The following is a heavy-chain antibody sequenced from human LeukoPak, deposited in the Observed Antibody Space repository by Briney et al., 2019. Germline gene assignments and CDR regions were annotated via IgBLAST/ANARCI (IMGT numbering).Heavy chain of an antibody. CDR2: IRYDGSNK. J-gene: IGHJ4*02. V-gene: IGHV3-30*02. Sequence: AGRSLRLSCAASGFTFSSYGMHWVRQAPGKGLEWVAFIRYDGSNKYYADSVKGRFTISRDNSKNTLYLQMNSLRAEDTAVYYCAKLYVLLKDIDYWGQGTLVTVSS. D-gene: IGHD3-10*01. CDR1: GFTFSSYG. CDR3: AKLYVLLKDIDY.